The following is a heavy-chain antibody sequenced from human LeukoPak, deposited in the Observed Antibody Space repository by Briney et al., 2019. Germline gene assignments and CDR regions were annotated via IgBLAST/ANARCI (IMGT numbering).Heavy chain of an antibody. D-gene: IGHD6-13*01. CDR2: IIPILGIA. V-gene: IGHV1-69*04. Sequence: ASVKVSCKASGGTFSSYAISWVRQAPGQGLEWMGRIIPILGIANYAQKFQGRVTITADKSTSTAYMELSSLRSEDTAVYYCASGDYSSSRRFDYWGQGTLVTVSS. J-gene: IGHJ4*02. CDR1: GGTFSSYA. CDR3: ASGDYSSSRRFDY.